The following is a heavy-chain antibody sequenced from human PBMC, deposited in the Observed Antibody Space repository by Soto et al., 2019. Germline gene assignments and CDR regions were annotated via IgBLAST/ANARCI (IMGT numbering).Heavy chain of an antibody. CDR2: IYHSGST. CDR1: GGSISSYY. Sequence: SETLSLTCTVSGGSISSYYWSLIRQPPGKGLEWIGYIYHSGSTYYNPSLKSRVTMTTDTSTSTAYMELRSLRSDDTAVYYCARDTSSGANWFDPWGQGTLVTVS. V-gene: IGHV4-59*01. CDR3: ARDTSSGANWFDP. D-gene: IGHD6-19*01. J-gene: IGHJ5*02.